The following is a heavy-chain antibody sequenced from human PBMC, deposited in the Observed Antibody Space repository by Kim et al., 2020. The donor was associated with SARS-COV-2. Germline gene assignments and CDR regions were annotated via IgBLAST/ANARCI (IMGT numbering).Heavy chain of an antibody. D-gene: IGHD2-2*02. Sequence: SETLSLTCTVSGGSISSSSYYWGWIRQPPGKGLEWIGSIYYSGSTYYNPSLKSRVTISVDTSKNQFSLKLSSVTAADTAVYYCARHKMGRDCSSTSCYNLYSYYGMDVWGRGTTVTVS. CDR2: IYYSGST. V-gene: IGHV4-39*01. CDR3: ARHKMGRDCSSTSCYNLYSYYGMDV. J-gene: IGHJ6*02. CDR1: GGSISSSSYY.